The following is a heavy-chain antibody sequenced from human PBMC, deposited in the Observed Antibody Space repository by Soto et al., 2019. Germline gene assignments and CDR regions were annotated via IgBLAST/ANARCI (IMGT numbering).Heavy chain of an antibody. CDR1: GGTLSRYA. Sequence: SVNVSCKSSGGTLSRYAISWVRQAPGQGLEWMGGIIPIFGTANYAQKFQGRVTITADESTSTAYMELSSLRSEDTAVYYCATPPEYYDSSGRFDYWGQGTLVTVSS. J-gene: IGHJ4*02. V-gene: IGHV1-69*13. D-gene: IGHD3-22*01. CDR2: IIPIFGTA. CDR3: ATPPEYYDSSGRFDY.